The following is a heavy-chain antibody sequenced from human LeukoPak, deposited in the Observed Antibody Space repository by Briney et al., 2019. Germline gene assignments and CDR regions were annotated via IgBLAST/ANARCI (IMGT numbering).Heavy chain of an antibody. D-gene: IGHD3-3*01. Sequence: SETLSRTCAVYGGSFSGYYWSWIRQPPGKGLEWIGEINHSGSTNYNPSLKSRVTISVDTSKNQFSLKLSSVTAADTAVYYCARAPGALRFLEWLPIPFFDYWGQGTLVTVSS. CDR2: INHSGST. J-gene: IGHJ4*02. CDR3: ARAPGALRFLEWLPIPFFDY. V-gene: IGHV4-34*01. CDR1: GGSFSGYY.